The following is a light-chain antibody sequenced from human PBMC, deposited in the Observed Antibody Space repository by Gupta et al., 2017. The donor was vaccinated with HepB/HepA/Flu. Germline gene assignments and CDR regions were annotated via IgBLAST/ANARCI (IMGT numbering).Light chain of an antibody. CDR3: QQSYDIPFT. Sequence: GDRVTITCRASQIITTYLSWYQQKPGKAPRLLISSASRLQSGVPSRFSGSGSGTDFTLTISSLQLEDFATYYCQQSYDIPFTFGHGTTVDI. CDR2: SAS. CDR1: QIITTY. J-gene: IGKJ3*01. V-gene: IGKV1-39*01.